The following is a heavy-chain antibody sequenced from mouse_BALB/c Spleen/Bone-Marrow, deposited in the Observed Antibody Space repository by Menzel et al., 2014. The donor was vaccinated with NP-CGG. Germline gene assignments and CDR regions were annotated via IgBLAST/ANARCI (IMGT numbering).Heavy chain of an antibody. CDR1: GYSFTVYT. CDR3: ARPGRYDGAWFAY. CDR2: INPYNGGT. V-gene: IGHV1-18*01. J-gene: IGHJ3*01. D-gene: IGHD2-14*01. Sequence: VQLQQSGPELVKPGASMKISCKASGYSFTVYTMNWVRQSHGKNLEWIGLINPYNGGTIYNQKFKGKATLTVDKSSGTAYMELLSLTSEDSAVYYCARPGRYDGAWFAYWGQGTLVTVSA.